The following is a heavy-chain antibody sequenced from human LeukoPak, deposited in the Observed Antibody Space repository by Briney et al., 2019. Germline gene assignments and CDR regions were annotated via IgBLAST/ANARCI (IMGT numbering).Heavy chain of an antibody. D-gene: IGHD3-10*01. J-gene: IGHJ4*02. Sequence: GGSLRLSCAASGFTFSSYGMHWVRQAPGKGLEWVAFIRYDGSNKYYADSVKGRFTISRDNSKNTLYLQMNSLRAEDTAVYYCAKDRYYYGSGSLHYFDYWGQGTLVTVSS. CDR2: IRYDGSNK. V-gene: IGHV3-30*02. CDR1: GFTFSSYG. CDR3: AKDRYYYGSGSLHYFDY.